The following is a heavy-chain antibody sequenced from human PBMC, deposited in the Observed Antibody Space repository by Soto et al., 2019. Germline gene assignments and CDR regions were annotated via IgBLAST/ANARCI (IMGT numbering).Heavy chain of an antibody. D-gene: IGHD5-18*01. CDR3: ARHGYNYGGGYFNY. CDR2: IYSGGST. J-gene: IGHJ4*02. CDR1: EVTVSSSY. Sequence: EVQLVESGGGLVQPGGSLRLSCAAGEVTVSSSYKRWVRQAPGKGLEWVSVIYSGGSTYYADSVKGRFTISRDNSKNTLYLQMNSLRAEDSAVYYCARHGYNYGGGYFNYWGQGTLVTVSS. V-gene: IGHV3-66*04.